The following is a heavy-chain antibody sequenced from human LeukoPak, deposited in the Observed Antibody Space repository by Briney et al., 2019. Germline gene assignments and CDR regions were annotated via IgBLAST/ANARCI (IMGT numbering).Heavy chain of an antibody. D-gene: IGHD1-26*01. J-gene: IGHJ4*02. CDR1: GFTFSSHE. CDR3: ARYSGSYRRAADH. Sequence: GGSLRLSCAASGFTFSSHEMNWVRQAPGKGLEWVSSVSSSSSYIYYADSVKGRFTASRDNAKDSLYLQINSLRAEDTAVYYCARYSGSYRRAADHWGQGTLVTVSS. CDR2: VSSSSSYI. V-gene: IGHV3-48*03.